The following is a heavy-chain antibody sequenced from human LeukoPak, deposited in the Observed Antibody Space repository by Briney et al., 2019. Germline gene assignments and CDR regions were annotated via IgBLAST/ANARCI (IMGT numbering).Heavy chain of an antibody. CDR1: AGTLPNYA. D-gene: IGHD6-19*01. CDR2: LIPHFGRA. V-gene: IGHV1-69*13. Sequence: AAVSVSRTASAGTLPNYAISWVRQAPGPGHEWMGGLIPHFGRAEYAQKFQARVTISADDPTNTAYMELNFLRSEDTAVYYCASPKGNSGYYLDSWGQGTLVAVSA. CDR3: ASPKGNSGYYLDS. J-gene: IGHJ4*02.